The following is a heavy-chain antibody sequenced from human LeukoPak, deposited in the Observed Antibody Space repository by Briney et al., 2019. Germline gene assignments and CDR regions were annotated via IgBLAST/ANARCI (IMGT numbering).Heavy chain of an antibody. Sequence: SETLSLTCAVYGGSLSGYYWSWIRQPPGKGLEWIGEINHSGSTNYNPSLKSRVTISVDTSKNQFSLKLSSVTAADTAVYYCARGVYDSSGYLYYFDYWGQGTLVTVSS. CDR2: INHSGST. CDR3: ARGVYDSSGYLYYFDY. V-gene: IGHV4-34*01. D-gene: IGHD3-22*01. J-gene: IGHJ4*02. CDR1: GGSLSGYY.